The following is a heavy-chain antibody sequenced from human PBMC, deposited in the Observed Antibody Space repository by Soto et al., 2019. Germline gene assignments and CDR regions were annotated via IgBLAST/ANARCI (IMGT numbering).Heavy chain of an antibody. J-gene: IGHJ4*02. CDR2: INPYSGAT. D-gene: IGHD3-10*01. Sequence: QVQLVQSGTEVKMPGASVKVSCKASGYTFTDYYIHWVRQAPGQGLEWMGWINPYSGATSYAQKFQGWVTMTRDTSISTVYVGLSGLRSDDPAVYYCARVGCTSSYSYYFDSWGQGTLVTVSS. CDR1: GYTFTDYY. CDR3: ARVGCTSSYSYYFDS. V-gene: IGHV1-2*04.